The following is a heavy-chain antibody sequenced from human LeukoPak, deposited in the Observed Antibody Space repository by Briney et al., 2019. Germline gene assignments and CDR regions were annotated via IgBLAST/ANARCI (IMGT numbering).Heavy chain of an antibody. J-gene: IGHJ6*02. Sequence: GGSLRLSCAASGFTFSSYWMHWVRQAPGKGLAWVSRINSDGSSTSYADSVKGRFTISRDNAKNTLYLQMNSLRAEDTAVYYCATGQGHGMDVWGQGTTVTVSS. CDR1: GFTFSSYW. CDR3: ATGQGHGMDV. D-gene: IGHD1-14*01. V-gene: IGHV3-74*01. CDR2: INSDGSST.